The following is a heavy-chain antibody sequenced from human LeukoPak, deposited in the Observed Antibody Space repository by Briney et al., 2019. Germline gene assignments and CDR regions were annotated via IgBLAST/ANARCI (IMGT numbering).Heavy chain of an antibody. Sequence: ASVKVSCKTSGYKFTSYGISWVRQAPGQGLEWMGRISGYDGNAEYVEKFQGRVTVTTDTSTNTGYMEVRSLRSDGTAVYYCARDQWEPHFDYWGQGTLVIVSS. D-gene: IGHD1-26*01. CDR1: GYKFTSYG. V-gene: IGHV1-18*01. CDR3: ARDQWEPHFDY. CDR2: ISGYDGNA. J-gene: IGHJ4*02.